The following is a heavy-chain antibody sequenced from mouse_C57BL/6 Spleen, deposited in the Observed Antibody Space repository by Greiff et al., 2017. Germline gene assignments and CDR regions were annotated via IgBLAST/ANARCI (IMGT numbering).Heavy chain of an antibody. CDR1: GYSITSGYY. Sequence: DVQLQESGPGLVKPSQSLSLTCSVTGYSITSGYYWNWIRQFPGNKLEWMGYISYDGSNNYNPSLKNRISITRDTSKNQFFLKLNSVTTEDTATYYCARGPDFDYWGQGTTLTVSS. V-gene: IGHV3-6*01. CDR2: ISYDGSN. J-gene: IGHJ2*01. CDR3: ARGPDFDY.